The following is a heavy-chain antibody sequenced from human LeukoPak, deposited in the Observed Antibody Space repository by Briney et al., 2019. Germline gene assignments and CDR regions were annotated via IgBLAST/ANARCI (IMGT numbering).Heavy chain of an antibody. V-gene: IGHV3-15*01. D-gene: IGHD3-22*01. CDR3: TTHSSGQYHNY. CDR2: IKSKPNGETL. Sequence: GGSLRLSCAGSGFTFSNAWMSWVRQAPGKGLEWVGRIKSKPNGETLDYAAPVKGRFTISRDDSKTTLYLQMNDLETEDTAVYYCTTHSSGQYHNYWGQGTLVTVSS. J-gene: IGHJ4*02. CDR1: GFTFSNAW.